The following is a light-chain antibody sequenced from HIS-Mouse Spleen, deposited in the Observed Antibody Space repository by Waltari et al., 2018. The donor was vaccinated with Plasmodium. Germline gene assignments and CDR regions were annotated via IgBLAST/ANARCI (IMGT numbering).Light chain of an antibody. Sequence: EIVMTQAPSALSVSPVEGATLSCRASQSVSSNLPWYQQQTGQAPRLLIYGASTRATGIPASFSGSGSGTDFTLTISSLQSEDFAVYYCQQYNTWSFTFGPGTKVDIK. CDR3: QQYNTWSFT. V-gene: IGKV3-15*01. J-gene: IGKJ3*01. CDR1: QSVSSN. CDR2: GAS.